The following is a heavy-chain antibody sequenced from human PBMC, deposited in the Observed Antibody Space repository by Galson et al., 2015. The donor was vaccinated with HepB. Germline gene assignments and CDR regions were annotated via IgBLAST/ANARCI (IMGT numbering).Heavy chain of an antibody. CDR3: AKDPRIAAPKLNWFDP. J-gene: IGHJ5*02. V-gene: IGHV3-23*01. D-gene: IGHD6-13*01. CDR2: ISGSGGST. Sequence: SLRLSCAASGFTFSSYAMSWVRQAPGKGLEWVSAISGSGGSTYYADSVKGRFTISRDNSKNTLYLQMNSLRAEDTAVYYCAKDPRIAAPKLNWFDPWGQGTLVTVSS. CDR1: GFTFSSYA.